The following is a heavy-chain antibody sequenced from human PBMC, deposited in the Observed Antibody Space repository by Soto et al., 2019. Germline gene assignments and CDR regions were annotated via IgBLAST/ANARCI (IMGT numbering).Heavy chain of an antibody. CDR1: GFSFSLYA. V-gene: IGHV3-23*01. CDR2: IIGSGGST. Sequence: GSLRLSCAGSGFSFSLYAMSWVRQAPGKGLEWVSAIIGSGGSTAYADSVKGRYTISRDNSKNTLFLQMNSLRVEDTAVYYCAKDPRFQNAPFGSWGQGTLVTVSS. CDR3: AKDPRFQNAPFGS. D-gene: IGHD3-16*01. J-gene: IGHJ5*02.